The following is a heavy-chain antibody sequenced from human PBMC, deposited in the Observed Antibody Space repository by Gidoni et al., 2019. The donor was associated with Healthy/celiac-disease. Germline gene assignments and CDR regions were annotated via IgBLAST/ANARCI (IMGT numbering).Heavy chain of an antibody. CDR2: INHSGST. CDR3: ARGPSGWRDFDY. CDR1: GGSFSGYY. Sequence: QVQLQQWGAGLLKPSETLSLTCAVYGGSFSGYYWSWIRQPPGKGLEWIGEINHSGSTNYNPSLKSRVTISVDTSKNQFSLKLSSVTAADTAVYYCARGPSGWRDFDYWGQGTLVTVSS. D-gene: IGHD6-19*01. V-gene: IGHV4-34*01. J-gene: IGHJ4*02.